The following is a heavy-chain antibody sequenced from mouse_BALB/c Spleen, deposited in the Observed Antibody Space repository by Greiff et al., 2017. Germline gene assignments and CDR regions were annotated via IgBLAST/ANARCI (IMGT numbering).Heavy chain of an antibody. J-gene: IGHJ3*01. Sequence: QVQLKESGPGLVAPSQSLSITCTVSGFSLPSYGVHWVRQPPGKGLEWLGVIWAGASTNYNSALMSRLSISKDNSKSQVFLKMISLQTDDTAMYYCASYWYYEAWFAYWGQGTLVTVSA. V-gene: IGHV2-9*02. D-gene: IGHD2-14*01. CDR1: GFSLPSYG. CDR3: ASYWYYEAWFAY. CDR2: IWAGAST.